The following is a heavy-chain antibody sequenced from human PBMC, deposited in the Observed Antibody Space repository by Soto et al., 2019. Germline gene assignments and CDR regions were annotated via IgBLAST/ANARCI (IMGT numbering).Heavy chain of an antibody. J-gene: IGHJ5*02. CDR3: ARDSIAARTGNWFGP. CDR1: GFTFSSYS. D-gene: IGHD6-6*01. Sequence: PGGSLRLSCAASGFTFSSYSMNWVRQAPGKGLEWVSSISSSSSYIYYADSVKGRFTISRDNAKNSLYLQMNSLRAEDTAVYYCARDSIAARTGNWFGPWGQGTLVTVST. CDR2: ISSSSSYI. V-gene: IGHV3-21*01.